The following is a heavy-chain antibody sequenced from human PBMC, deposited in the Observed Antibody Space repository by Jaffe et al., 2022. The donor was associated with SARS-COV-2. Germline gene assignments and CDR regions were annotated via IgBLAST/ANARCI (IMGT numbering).Heavy chain of an antibody. D-gene: IGHD1-7*01. V-gene: IGHV3-48*01. CDR3: AGSDLLYVNYEGGY. CDR2: ISSSGSAK. J-gene: IGHJ4*02. Sequence: EVQLVESGGGLVQPGGSLRLSCAASGFPFSSYSMNWVRQAPGKGPEWVSYISSSGSAKYYADSLRGRFTISRDNDKNSLYLQMNSLRAEDTAVYYCAGSDLLYVNYEGGYWGQGTLVTVSS. CDR1: GFPFSSYS.